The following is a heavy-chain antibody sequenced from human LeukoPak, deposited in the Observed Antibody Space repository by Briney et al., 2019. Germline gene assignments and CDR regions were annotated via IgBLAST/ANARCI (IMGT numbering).Heavy chain of an antibody. J-gene: IGHJ5*02. D-gene: IGHD3-10*01. CDR2: INHSGST. CDR1: GGSISSTSNY. Sequence: SETLSLTCTVSGGSISSTSNYWGWIRQPPGKGLEWIGEINHSGSTNYNPSLKSRVTISVDTSKNQFSLKLSSVTAADTAVYYCARRFGYYGSGSYLNWFDPWGQGTLVTVSS. V-gene: IGHV4-39*07. CDR3: ARRFGYYGSGSYLNWFDP.